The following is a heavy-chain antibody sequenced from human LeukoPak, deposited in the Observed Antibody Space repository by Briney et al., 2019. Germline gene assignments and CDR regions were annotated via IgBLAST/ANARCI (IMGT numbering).Heavy chain of an antibody. CDR1: GFTVSSNY. Sequence: GGSLRLSCAASGFTVSSNYMSWFRQAPGKGLEWVSVIYSGGSTYYADSVKGRSTISRDNSKNTLYLQMNSLRAEDTAVYYCARAIIDIVATIYFDYWGQGTLVTVSS. V-gene: IGHV3-53*01. CDR2: IYSGGST. CDR3: ARAIIDIVATIYFDY. J-gene: IGHJ4*02. D-gene: IGHD5-12*01.